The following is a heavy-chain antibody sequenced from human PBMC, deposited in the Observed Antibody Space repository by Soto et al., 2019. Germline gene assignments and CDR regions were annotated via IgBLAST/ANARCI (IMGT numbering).Heavy chain of an antibody. D-gene: IGHD2-15*01. CDR1: GYTFTSYG. CDR2: ISANNGNT. J-gene: IGHJ5*02. Sequence: RASVKVSCKASGYTFTSYGISWVRQAPGQGLEWMGWISANNGNTKYAQNFQGRVTMTTDTSTSTAYMELRSLRSDDTAVYYCARAYSPGLFDPWGQGTLVTVSS. V-gene: IGHV1-18*01. CDR3: ARAYSPGLFDP.